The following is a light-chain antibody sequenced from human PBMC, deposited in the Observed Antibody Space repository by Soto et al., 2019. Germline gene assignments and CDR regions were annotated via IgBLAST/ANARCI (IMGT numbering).Light chain of an antibody. CDR2: DAN. Sequence: QLVLTQPASVSGSPGQSITISCTGTSSDVGDYNYVSWYQQHPGKAPKLMIYDANNRPSGVSNRFTGSKSGNTASLTISGLQAEDEADYYCSSYTSSSTPRVVFGGGTKLTVL. J-gene: IGLJ2*01. V-gene: IGLV2-14*01. CDR1: SSDVGDYNY. CDR3: SSYTSSSTPRVV.